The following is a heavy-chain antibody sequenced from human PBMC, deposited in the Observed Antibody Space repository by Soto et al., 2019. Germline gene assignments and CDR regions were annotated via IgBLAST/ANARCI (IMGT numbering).Heavy chain of an antibody. CDR3: ARALVVPAAPGVTNWFDP. D-gene: IGHD2-2*01. V-gene: IGHV1-69*13. CDR1: GGTFSSYA. Sequence: SVKVSCKASGGTFSSYAISWVRQAPGQGLEWMGGIIPIFGTANYAQKFQGRVTITADESTSTAYMELSSLRSEDTAVYYCARALVVPAAPGVTNWFDPWGQGTLVTVSS. CDR2: IIPIFGTA. J-gene: IGHJ5*02.